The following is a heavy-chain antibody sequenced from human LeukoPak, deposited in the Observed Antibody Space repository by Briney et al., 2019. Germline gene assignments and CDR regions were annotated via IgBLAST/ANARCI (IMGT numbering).Heavy chain of an antibody. Sequence: GGSLRLSCAASGFTFSSYAMSWVRQAPGKGLEWVSAISGSGDGTYYGDSVKGRFTISRDNSKNTLYLQMNSLRAEDTAVYYCAKTRPLDSSSWSHGDYWGQGTLVTVSS. CDR1: GFTFSSYA. D-gene: IGHD6-13*01. CDR3: AKTRPLDSSSWSHGDY. CDR2: ISGSGDGT. J-gene: IGHJ4*02. V-gene: IGHV3-23*01.